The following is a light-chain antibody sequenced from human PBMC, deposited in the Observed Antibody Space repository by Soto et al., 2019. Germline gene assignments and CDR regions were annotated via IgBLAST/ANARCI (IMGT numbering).Light chain of an antibody. J-gene: IGKJ3*01. CDR2: DAS. CDR3: QQRSHRPLP. Sequence: DIVLTPSPATLSLSPGERDTLSCMASQSVSSYFAWYQQKPGQAPRLLIYDASNRATGIPAKFSDSGSVTDFTLTSSSLEPEDLPVYHCQQRSHRPLPFGPRTKVDI. CDR1: QSVSSY. V-gene: IGKV3-11*01.